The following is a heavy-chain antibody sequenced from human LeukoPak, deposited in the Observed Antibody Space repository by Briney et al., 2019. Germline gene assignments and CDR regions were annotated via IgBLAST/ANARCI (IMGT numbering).Heavy chain of an antibody. CDR3: AKGRVGATPWDFDY. J-gene: IGHJ4*02. CDR1: GYTFTSYG. V-gene: IGHV1-18*01. Sequence: ASVKVSCKASGYTFTSYGITWVRQAPGQGLEWMGWITPYNGNTNYPQKLQGRVTLTTDTSTSTAYMELRSLRSDDTAMYYCAKGRVGATPWDFDYWGQGTLVTVSS. CDR2: ITPYNGNT. D-gene: IGHD1-26*01.